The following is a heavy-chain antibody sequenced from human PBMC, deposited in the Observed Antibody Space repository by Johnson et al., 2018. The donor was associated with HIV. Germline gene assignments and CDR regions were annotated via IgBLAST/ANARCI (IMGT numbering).Heavy chain of an antibody. V-gene: IGHV3-66*02. D-gene: IGHD3-3*01. CDR2: IYSGGST. J-gene: IGHJ3*02. CDR3: AKDGLRLGVVSAFDI. CDR1: GFTVSSNY. Sequence: VQLVESGGGLVQPGGSLRLSCAASGFTVSSNYMSWVRQAPGKGLEWVSVIYSGGSTYYADSVTGRFTISRDNSKDTLYMRMNSLRPEDTAMYYCAKDGLRLGVVSAFDIWGQGTMVTVSS.